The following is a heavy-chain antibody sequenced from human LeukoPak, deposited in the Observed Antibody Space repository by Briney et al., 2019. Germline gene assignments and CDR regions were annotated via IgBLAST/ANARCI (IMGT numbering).Heavy chain of an antibody. CDR2: IYHSGST. CDR1: GGSISSSNW. D-gene: IGHD1-20*01. CDR3: ARDYNWNDVEDGWFDP. V-gene: IGHV4-4*02. Sequence: SETLSLTCTFSGGSISSSNWWSWVRQPPGKGLEWIGEIYHSGSTNYNPSLKSRVAISVDKSKNQFSLKLRSVTAADTAVYYCARDYNWNDVEDGWFDPWGHGTLVSVSS. J-gene: IGHJ5*02.